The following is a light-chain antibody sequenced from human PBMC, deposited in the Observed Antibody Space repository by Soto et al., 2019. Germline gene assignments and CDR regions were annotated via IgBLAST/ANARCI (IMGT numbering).Light chain of an antibody. CDR2: GAS. CDR3: QQYNNWPPWT. CDR1: QSVSSSY. V-gene: IGKV3-20*01. J-gene: IGKJ1*01. Sequence: EIVLTQSPGTLSLSPGERATLSCRASQSVSSSYLAWYQQKPGQAPRLLIYGASSRATGIPERFSGSGSGTDFTLTISRLEPEDFAVYYCQQYNNWPPWTFGQGTKVEIK.